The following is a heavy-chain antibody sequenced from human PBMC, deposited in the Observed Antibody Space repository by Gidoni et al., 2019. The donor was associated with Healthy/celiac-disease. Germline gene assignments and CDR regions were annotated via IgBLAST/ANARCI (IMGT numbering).Heavy chain of an antibody. D-gene: IGHD3-3*01. CDR3: AREYAIFGVVIIRPGGMDV. J-gene: IGHJ6*02. Sequence: QVQLVQSGAEVQKPGASVKVSCKASGYTFPSYDLNWVRQATGQGLEWMGWMNPNSGNTGYAQKFQGRVTMTRNTSISTAYMELSSLRSEDTAVYYCAREYAIFGVVIIRPGGMDVWGQGTTVTVSS. CDR1: GYTFPSYD. V-gene: IGHV1-8*01. CDR2: MNPNSGNT.